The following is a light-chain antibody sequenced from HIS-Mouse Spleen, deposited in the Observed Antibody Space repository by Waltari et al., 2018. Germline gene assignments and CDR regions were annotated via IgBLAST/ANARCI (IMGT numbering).Light chain of an antibody. J-gene: IGKJ1*01. CDR3: QQYNNWPPWT. Sequence: EIVMTQSPATLSVSPGERATLSCRASQSVSSNLAWYQQKPGQAPRLLIYGASTRATGIPARFSGSWSGTEFTLTISSMQSEDFAVYYCQQYNNWPPWTSGQGTKVEIK. CDR2: GAS. CDR1: QSVSSN. V-gene: IGKV3-15*01.